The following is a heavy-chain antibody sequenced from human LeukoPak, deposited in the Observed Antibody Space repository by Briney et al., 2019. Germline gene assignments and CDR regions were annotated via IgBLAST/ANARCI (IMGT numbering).Heavy chain of an antibody. D-gene: IGHD3-9*01. J-gene: IGHJ4*02. Sequence: GGSLRLSCAASGFTFSSYAMSWVRQAPGKGLEWVSAISGSGGSTYCADSVKGRFTISRDNSKNTLYLQMNSLRAEDTAVYYCAKFFGPLLRYFDWDFIFDYWGQGTLVTVSS. CDR1: GFTFSSYA. CDR2: ISGSGGST. V-gene: IGHV3-23*01. CDR3: AKFFGPLLRYFDWDFIFDY.